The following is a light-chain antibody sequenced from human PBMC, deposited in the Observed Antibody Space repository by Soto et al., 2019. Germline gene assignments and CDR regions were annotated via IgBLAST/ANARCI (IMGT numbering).Light chain of an antibody. CDR3: QQYESSPRT. CDR2: HTS. J-gene: IGKJ1*01. CDR1: QTVSIGS. V-gene: IGKV3-20*01. Sequence: EIVLTQSPDTLSLSPGERATLFCRASQTVSIGSLAWYQQRPGQAPRLLVYHTSNRATGIPDRFSASGSGTDFTLTISRLEPEDFAVYYCQQYESSPRTFGQGTKVDIK.